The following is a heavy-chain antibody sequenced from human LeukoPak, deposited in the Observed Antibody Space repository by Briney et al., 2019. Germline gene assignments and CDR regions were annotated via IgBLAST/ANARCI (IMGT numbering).Heavy chain of an antibody. CDR3: ARGLEGTYNAFDI. D-gene: IGHD3-16*01. V-gene: IGHV1-2*02. CDR2: INPNSGGT. Sequence: ASVKVSCTASGYTFTGYYMYWVRQPPGQGLEWMGWINPNSGGTNYAQKFQGRVHMNRDTSISTAYMELTRLRSDDTAVYYCARGLEGTYNAFDIWGQGTMVTVSS. CDR1: GYTFTGYY. J-gene: IGHJ3*02.